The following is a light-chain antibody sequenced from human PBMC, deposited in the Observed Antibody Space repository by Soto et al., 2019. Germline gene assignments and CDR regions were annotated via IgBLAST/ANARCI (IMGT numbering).Light chain of an antibody. J-gene: IGLJ1*01. CDR3: CAYADTFYV. CDR1: KNDIGVYDF. Sequence: QSALTQPPSASGSPGQSVTISCTGTKNDIGVYDFVSWYQHHPGKAPRLIIYEVVQRPSGVPDRFSGSKSGNTASLTISGLQAEDEANYYCCAYADTFYVFGTGTKVTVL. CDR2: EVV. V-gene: IGLV2-8*01.